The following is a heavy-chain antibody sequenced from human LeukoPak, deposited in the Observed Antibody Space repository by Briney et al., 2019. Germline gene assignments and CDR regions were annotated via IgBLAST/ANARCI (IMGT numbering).Heavy chain of an antibody. CDR3: ARGGDSSGYYYIDVEASAFDI. D-gene: IGHD3-22*01. CDR1: GGSISSSSYY. V-gene: IGHV4-39*07. CDR2: IYYSGST. Sequence: SETLSLTCTVSGGSISSSSYYWGWIRQPPGKGLEWIGSIYYSGSTYYNPSLKSRVTISVDTSKNQFSLKLSSVTAADTAVYYCARGGDSSGYYYIDVEASAFDIWGQGTMVTVSS. J-gene: IGHJ3*02.